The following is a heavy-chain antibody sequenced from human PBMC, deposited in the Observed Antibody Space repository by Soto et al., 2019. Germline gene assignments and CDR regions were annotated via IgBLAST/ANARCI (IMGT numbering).Heavy chain of an antibody. J-gene: IGHJ4*02. CDR2: IIPIFGTA. D-gene: IGHD3-22*01. CDR3: ARDYYDSSGSRFYFDY. Sequence: GASVKVSCKASGGTFSSYAISWVRQAPGQGLEWMGGIIPIFGTANYAQKFQGRVTITADESTSTAYMELSSLRSEDTAVYYCARDYYDSSGSRFYFDYWGQGTLVTVS. V-gene: IGHV1-69*13. CDR1: GGTFSSYA.